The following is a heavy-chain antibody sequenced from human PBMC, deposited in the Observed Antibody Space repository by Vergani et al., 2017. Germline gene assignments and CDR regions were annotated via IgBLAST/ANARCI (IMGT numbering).Heavy chain of an antibody. D-gene: IGHD1-20*01. V-gene: IGHV3-13*01. J-gene: IGHJ4*02. Sequence: EVQLLESGGGLVQPGGSLRLSCAASGFTFSSYDMHWVRQATGKGLEWVSAIGTAGDTYYPGSVKGRFTISRENAKNSLYLQMNSLRAGDTAVYYCARGGITGTMGLDYWGQGTLVTVSS. CDR1: GFTFSSYD. CDR3: ARGGITGTMGLDY. CDR2: IGTAGDT.